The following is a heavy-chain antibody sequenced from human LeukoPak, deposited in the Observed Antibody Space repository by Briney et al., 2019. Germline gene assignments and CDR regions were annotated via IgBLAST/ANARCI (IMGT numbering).Heavy chain of an antibody. CDR1: GGTFSSYA. Sequence: GASVKVSCKASGGTFSSYAISWVRQAPGQGLERMGGIIPIFGTANYAQKFQGRVTITADESTSTAYMELSSLRSEDTAVYYCARASGYDFWSGYDAFDIWGQGTMVTVSS. V-gene: IGHV1-69*13. CDR2: IIPIFGTA. J-gene: IGHJ3*02. D-gene: IGHD3-3*01. CDR3: ARASGYDFWSGYDAFDI.